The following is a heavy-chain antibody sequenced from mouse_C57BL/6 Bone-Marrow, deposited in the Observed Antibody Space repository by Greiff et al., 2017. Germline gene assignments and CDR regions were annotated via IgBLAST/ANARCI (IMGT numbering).Heavy chain of an antibody. CDR3: ARRLNWYAMDY. V-gene: IGHV1-9*01. CDR2: ILPGSGST. J-gene: IGHJ4*01. CDR1: GYTFTGYW. Sequence: VQLQQSGAELMKPGASVKLSCKATGYTFTGYWIEWVKQRPGHGLEWIGEILPGSGSTNYTEKFKGKATFTADTSTNTAYMQLSSLTTEDSAIYYCARRLNWYAMDYWGQGTSVTVSS. D-gene: IGHD4-1*02.